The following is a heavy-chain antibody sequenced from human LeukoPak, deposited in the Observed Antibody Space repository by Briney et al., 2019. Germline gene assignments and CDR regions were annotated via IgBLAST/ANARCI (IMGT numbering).Heavy chain of an antibody. CDR1: GFTVSSNY. CDR2: IYSGGST. J-gene: IGHJ6*02. Sequence: PRGSLRLSCAASGFTVSSNYMSWVRQAPGKGLEWVSVIYSGGSTYYADSVKGRFTISRDNSKNTLYLQMNSLRAEDTAVYYCARDLWEAPNYYYGMDVWGQGTTVTVSS. D-gene: IGHD3-16*01. CDR3: ARDLWEAPNYYYGMDV. V-gene: IGHV3-53*01.